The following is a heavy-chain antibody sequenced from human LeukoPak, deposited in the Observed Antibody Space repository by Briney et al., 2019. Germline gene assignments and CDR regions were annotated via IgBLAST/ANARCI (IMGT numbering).Heavy chain of an antibody. CDR2: VSHSGSI. CDR1: GGSISSSSYS. D-gene: IGHD5-12*01. V-gene: IGHV4-39*01. CDR3: WAIVTTIKLDF. Sequence: SETLSLTCTVSGGSISSSSYSWGWIRQPPGKGLEWIGSVSHSGSINYDPSLKNRVTISVDTSKNQFSLKLSSVTAADTAVYYCWAIVTTIKLDFWGQGTLVTVSS. J-gene: IGHJ4*02.